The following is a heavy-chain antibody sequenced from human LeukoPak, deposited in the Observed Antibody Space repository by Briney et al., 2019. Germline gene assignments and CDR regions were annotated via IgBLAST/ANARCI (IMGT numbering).Heavy chain of an antibody. J-gene: IGHJ6*03. CDR1: GYIFSSYS. CDR2: ISSSSSYM. D-gene: IGHD2-15*01. V-gene: IGHV3-21*01. CDR3: ARTGGSLGYYYYMDV. Sequence: PGGSLRLSCAASGYIFSSYSMNWVRQAPGKGLEWVSSISSSSSYMYYADSVKGRFTTSRDKAKNALYLQMNSLRAEDTAVYYCARTGGSLGYYYYMDVWGKGTTVTVSS.